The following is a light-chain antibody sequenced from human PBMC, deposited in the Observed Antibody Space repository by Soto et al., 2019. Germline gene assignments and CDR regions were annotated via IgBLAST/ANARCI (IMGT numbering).Light chain of an antibody. CDR3: CSYAGSYTVV. CDR1: SSNIGAGYD. Sequence: QSVLTQTPSVSGAPGQRVTISCTGRSSNIGAGYDVHWYQHLPGTAPKLLIYGTTNRPSGVPDRFSGSKSGISASLAITGLQAEDEADYYCCSYAGSYTVVFGGGTKLTVL. V-gene: IGLV1-40*01. J-gene: IGLJ2*01. CDR2: GTT.